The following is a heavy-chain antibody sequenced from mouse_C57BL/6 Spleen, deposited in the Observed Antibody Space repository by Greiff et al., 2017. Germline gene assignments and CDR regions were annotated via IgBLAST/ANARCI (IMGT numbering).Heavy chain of an antibody. CDR3: ARLPGSYVETWFAY. CDR2: IYPSDSET. CDR1: GYTFTSYW. J-gene: IGHJ3*01. V-gene: IGHV1-61*01. Sequence: QVQLQQPGAELVRPGSSVKLSCKASGYTFTSYWMDWVKQRPGQGLEWIGNIYPSDSETHYNQKFKDKATLTVDKSSSTAYMQLSSLTSEDSAVYYGARLPGSYVETWFAYWGQGTLVTVSA. D-gene: IGHD1-1*02.